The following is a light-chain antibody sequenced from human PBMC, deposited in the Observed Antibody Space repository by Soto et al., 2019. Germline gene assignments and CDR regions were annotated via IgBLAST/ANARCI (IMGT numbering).Light chain of an antibody. CDR1: QSINRL. CDR2: AAS. V-gene: IGKV1-39*01. Sequence: DIQMTQSPSSLSASVRDRVTITGRASQSINRLLNWYQQKKGEAPKILIYAASNLQSGVPSRFSGSGSGTEFTLTITSLQPEDFSIYYCQQTYTNPRTFGQGTKVDIK. CDR3: QQTYTNPRT. J-gene: IGKJ1*01.